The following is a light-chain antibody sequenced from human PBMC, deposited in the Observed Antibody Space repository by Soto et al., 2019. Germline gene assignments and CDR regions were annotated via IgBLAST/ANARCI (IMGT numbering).Light chain of an antibody. CDR2: AAS. Sequence: DIQMTQSPSSLSASVGDRVTITCRATQGLNNYVAWFQQKAGKAPKSLIYAASSLQGGVPSKFSGSGSGTVFSLTISVLQPEDFATYYCLQYHSSPYTFGQGTKLEIK. J-gene: IGKJ2*01. CDR3: LQYHSSPYT. CDR1: QGLNNY. V-gene: IGKV1-16*02.